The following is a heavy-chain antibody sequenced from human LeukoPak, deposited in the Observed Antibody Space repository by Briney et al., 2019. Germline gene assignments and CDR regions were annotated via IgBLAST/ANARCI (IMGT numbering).Heavy chain of an antibody. CDR2: ISYDGSNK. CDR3: AKDAKPAGSYYYYGMDV. D-gene: IGHD2-2*01. J-gene: IGHJ6*02. V-gene: IGHV3-30*18. CDR1: GFTFSSYG. Sequence: GGFLRLSCAASGFTFSSYGMHWVRQAPRKGLEWVSVISYDGSNKYYADSVKGRFTISRDNSKNTLYLQMNSLRAEDTAVYYCAKDAKPAGSYYYYGMDVWGQGTTVTVSS.